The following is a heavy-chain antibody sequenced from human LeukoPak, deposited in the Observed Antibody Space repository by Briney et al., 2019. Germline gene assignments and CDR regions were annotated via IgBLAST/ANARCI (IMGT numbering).Heavy chain of an antibody. V-gene: IGHV3-30*04. D-gene: IGHD2-15*01. CDR2: MSYDGSNK. CDR3: ARDQVELCSSGSCYVIDN. Sequence: GGSLRLSCAASGFTFNIYAMHWVRQAPGKGLEWVAVMSYDGSNKYYADSVKGRFTISRDNSRNTLHLQMSSLRVADTAVYYCARDQVELCSSGSCYVIDNWGPGTLVAVSS. CDR1: GFTFNIYA. J-gene: IGHJ4*02.